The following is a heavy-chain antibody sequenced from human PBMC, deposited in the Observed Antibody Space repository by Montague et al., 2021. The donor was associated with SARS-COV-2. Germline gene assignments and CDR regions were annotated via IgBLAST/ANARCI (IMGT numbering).Heavy chain of an antibody. V-gene: IGHV4-4*07. CDR2: IYTSGST. D-gene: IGHD2-2*02. CDR3: ARDRRYRSGTSCYTGYYYHFMDV. CDR1: GGSISSDY. Sequence: SETLSLTCTVSGGSISSDYWSWIRQPAGKGLDWIGRIYTSGSTDYNPSLKSRVNMSLDTSKNQFSLKLSSVTAADTAVYYCARDRRYRSGTSCYTGYYYHFMDVWGKGTTVTVSS. J-gene: IGHJ6*03.